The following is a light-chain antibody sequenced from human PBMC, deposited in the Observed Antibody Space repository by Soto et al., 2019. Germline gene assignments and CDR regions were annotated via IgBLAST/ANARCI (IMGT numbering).Light chain of an antibody. CDR3: QEWGSSSDHPYV. CDR2: DDS. V-gene: IGLV3-21*02. CDR1: NIRSKS. Sequence: SSELPQSHSVSVAPGLTANIACWGNNIRSKSVHWYQQKPGQAPVLVVYDDSDRPSGIPERFSGSKSGNTATLTISRAEAGDEADNYCQEWGSSSDHPYVFGTGTKVTV. J-gene: IGLJ1*01.